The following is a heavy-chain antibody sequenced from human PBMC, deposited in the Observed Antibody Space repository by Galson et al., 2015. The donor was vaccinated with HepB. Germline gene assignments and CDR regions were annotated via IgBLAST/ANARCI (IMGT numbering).Heavy chain of an antibody. CDR1: GFTFSSFS. D-gene: IGHD3-10*01. CDR2: IRYDGSNT. CDR3: AKDQERFGDLSKGYFDS. V-gene: IGHV3-30*02. J-gene: IGHJ4*02. Sequence: SLRLSCAASGFTFSSFSIHWARQAPGKGLEWVAYIRYDGSNTYYADSVKGRFTISRDNSKNTLYLQMNSLRGDDTALYFCAKDQERFGDLSKGYFDSWGQGSLVTVSS.